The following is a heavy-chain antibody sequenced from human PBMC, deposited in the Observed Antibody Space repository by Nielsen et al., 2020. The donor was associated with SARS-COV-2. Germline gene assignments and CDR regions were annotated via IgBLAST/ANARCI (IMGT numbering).Heavy chain of an antibody. V-gene: IGHV2-70*12. CDR1: GFSLSTTGMC. CDR2: IEWDDDQ. CDR3: ARSSSSGWFDS. Sequence: SGPTLVKPTQTLTLTCTFSGFSLSTTGMCVSWIRQPPGKALEWLALIEWDDDQFYTTSLKTRLTISKGTSKDQVVLTMTDMDPVDTATYYCARSSSSGWFDSWGQGIVVTVSS. J-gene: IGHJ5*01. D-gene: IGHD6-13*01.